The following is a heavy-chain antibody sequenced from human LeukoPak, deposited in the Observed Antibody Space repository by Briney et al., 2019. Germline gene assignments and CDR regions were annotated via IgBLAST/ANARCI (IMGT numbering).Heavy chain of an antibody. CDR3: ARPRAKYSRRWAFDI. V-gene: IGHV4-34*01. Sequence: SETLSLTCAVYGGSFSGYYWSWIRQPPGKGLEWIGVINHSGSTNYNPSLRSRVTISVDTSKNQFSLKLSSVTAADTAVYYCARPRAKYSRRWAFDIWGQGTMVTVSS. CDR2: INHSGST. J-gene: IGHJ3*02. D-gene: IGHD6-6*01. CDR1: GGSFSGYY.